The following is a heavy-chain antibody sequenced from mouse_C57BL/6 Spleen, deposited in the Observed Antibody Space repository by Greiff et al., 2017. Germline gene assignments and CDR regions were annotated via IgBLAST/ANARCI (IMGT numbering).Heavy chain of an antibody. CDR3: AKPKGDYYGRRVYFDV. J-gene: IGHJ1*03. D-gene: IGHD1-1*01. Sequence: QVQLKQSGPGLVAPSQSLSITCTVSGFSLTSYGVSWVRQPPGKGLEWLGVIWGDGSTNYQSALVSRLSISKDNSKSQDFLRLNSLQTDDTATYYCAKPKGDYYGRRVYFDVWGTGTTVTVSS. CDR2: IWGDGST. CDR1: GFSLTSYG. V-gene: IGHV2-3*01.